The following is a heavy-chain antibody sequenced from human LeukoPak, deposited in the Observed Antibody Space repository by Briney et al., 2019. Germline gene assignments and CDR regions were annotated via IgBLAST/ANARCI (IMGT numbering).Heavy chain of an antibody. J-gene: IGHJ6*03. CDR3: ARALLGYCSGGSCYSTYYMDV. D-gene: IGHD2-15*01. CDR1: GFTFSSYD. CDR2: IGTAGDT. Sequence: GGSLRLSCAASGFTFSSYDMHWVRQATGKGLEWVSAIGTAGDTYYPGSVKGRFTISRENAKNSLYLQMNSLRAGGTAVYYCARALLGYCSGGSCYSTYYMDVWGKGTTVTVSS. V-gene: IGHV3-13*01.